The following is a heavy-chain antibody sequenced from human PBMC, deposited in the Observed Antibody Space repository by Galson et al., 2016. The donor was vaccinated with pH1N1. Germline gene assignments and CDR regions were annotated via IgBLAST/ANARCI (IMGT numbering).Heavy chain of an antibody. Sequence: QSGAEVKKPGDSLKISCKVSGYNFTNYWIGWVRQMPGKGLEWMGIIYPGDSDTKYSPSFQGQVTISADKSTSTAYLQWSSLKASDTAIYYCARYAVTYYYDSSGYPDWYFDLWGRGTLVTVSS. D-gene: IGHD3-22*01. J-gene: IGHJ2*01. CDR2: IYPGDSDT. CDR3: ARYAVTYYYDSSGYPDWYFDL. CDR1: GYNFTNYW. V-gene: IGHV5-51*03.